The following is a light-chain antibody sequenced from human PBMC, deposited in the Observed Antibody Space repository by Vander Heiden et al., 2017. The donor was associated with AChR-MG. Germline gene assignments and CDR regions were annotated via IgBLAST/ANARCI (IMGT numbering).Light chain of an antibody. CDR2: YDD. CDR3: AAWDDRLNAWV. Sequence: QSVLTQPPSVSEAPSPRVTISCSGSSSNIGNNAVNWYQQLPGKAPKLLIYYDDLLPSGVSDRFSGSKSGTSASLAISGLQSEDEADFYCAAWDDRLNAWVFGGGTKLTVL. CDR1: SSNIGNNA. V-gene: IGLV1-36*01. J-gene: IGLJ3*02.